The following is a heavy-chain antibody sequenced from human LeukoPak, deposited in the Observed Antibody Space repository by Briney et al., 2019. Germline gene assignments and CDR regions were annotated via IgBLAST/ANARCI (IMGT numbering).Heavy chain of an antibody. V-gene: IGHV3-21*01. CDR3: ARPMTTVTTDAFDI. Sequence: AGGSPRLSCAASGFTFSSYSMNWVRQAPGKGLEWVSSISSSSSYIYYADSVKGRFTISRDNAKNSLYLQMNSLRAEDTAVYYCARPMTTVTTDAFDIWGQGTMVTVSS. CDR2: ISSSSSYI. CDR1: GFTFSSYS. J-gene: IGHJ3*02. D-gene: IGHD4-17*01.